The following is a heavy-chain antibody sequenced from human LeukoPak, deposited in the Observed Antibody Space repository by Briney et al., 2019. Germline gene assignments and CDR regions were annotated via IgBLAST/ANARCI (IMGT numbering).Heavy chain of an antibody. CDR1: GFTFDDYA. CDR2: ISWNSGSI. D-gene: IGHD2-15*01. J-gene: IGHJ4*02. Sequence: PGGSLRLSCAASGFTFDDYAMHWVRQAPGKSLEWVSGISWNSGSIGYADSVKGRFTISRDNAKNSLYLQMDSLRAEDTALYYCAARRVGRYYFDYWGQGTLVTVSS. V-gene: IGHV3-9*01. CDR3: AARRVGRYYFDY.